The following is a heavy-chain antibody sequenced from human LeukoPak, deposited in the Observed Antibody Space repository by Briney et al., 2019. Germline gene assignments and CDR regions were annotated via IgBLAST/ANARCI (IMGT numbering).Heavy chain of an antibody. J-gene: IGHJ4*02. CDR3: ARDTVGYYDFWSGYSAGY. CDR1: GFTFSSYW. Sequence: GGSLRLSCAASGFTFSSYWMHWVRQAPGKGLVWVSRINSDGSSTSYADSVKGRFTISRDNAKNTLYLQMNSLRAEDTAVYYCARDTVGYYDFWSGYSAGYWGQGTLVTVSS. D-gene: IGHD3-3*01. V-gene: IGHV3-74*01. CDR2: INSDGSST.